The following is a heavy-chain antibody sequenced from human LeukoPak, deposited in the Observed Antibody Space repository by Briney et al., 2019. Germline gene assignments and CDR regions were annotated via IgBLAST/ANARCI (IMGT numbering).Heavy chain of an antibody. V-gene: IGHV1-69*01. CDR1: GGTFSSYA. CDR3: ARAIPNYVTTYYYYMDV. Sequence: SVKVSCKASGGTFSSYAISWVRQAPGRGLEWMGGIIPIFGTANYAQKFQGRVTITADESTSTAYMELSSLRSEDTAVYYCARAIPNYVTTYYYYMDVWGKGTTVTVSS. J-gene: IGHJ6*03. D-gene: IGHD1-7*01. CDR2: IIPIFGTA.